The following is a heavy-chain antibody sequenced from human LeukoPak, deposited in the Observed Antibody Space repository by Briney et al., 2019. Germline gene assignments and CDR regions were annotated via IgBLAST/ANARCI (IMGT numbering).Heavy chain of an antibody. V-gene: IGHV1-18*01. CDR2: ISAYNGNT. CDR3: ARDVMWFGSPHDAFDI. Sequence: ASVKVSCKASGYTFTSYGISWVRQAPGQGLEWMGWISAYNGNTNYAQKLQGRVTMTTDTSTSTAYMELRSLRSDDTAVYYCARDVMWFGSPHDAFDIWGQGTMVTVSS. CDR1: GYTFTSYG. J-gene: IGHJ3*02. D-gene: IGHD3-10*01.